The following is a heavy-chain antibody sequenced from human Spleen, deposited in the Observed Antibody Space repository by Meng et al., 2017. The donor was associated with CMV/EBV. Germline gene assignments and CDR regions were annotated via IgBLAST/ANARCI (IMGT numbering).Heavy chain of an antibody. CDR3: AREYRVLRFLEWFSY. J-gene: IGHJ4*02. V-gene: IGHV3-11*04. D-gene: IGHD3-3*01. CDR2: ICSSGGTI. CDR1: RVSFSYYS. Sequence: SRVSFSYYSLRCLRQAPGKGLELVSYICSSGGTIYYADSMQGRFPISRDNATNSLYLQMHSLRAEDAAVYYCAREYRVLRFLEWFSYWGQGTLVTVSS.